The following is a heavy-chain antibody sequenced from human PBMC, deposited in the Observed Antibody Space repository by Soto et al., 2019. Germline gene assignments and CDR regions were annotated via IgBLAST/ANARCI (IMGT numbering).Heavy chain of an antibody. CDR1: GYTLTELS. V-gene: IGHV1-24*01. Sequence: ASVKVSCKVSGYTLTELSMHWVRQAPGKGLEWMGGFDPEDGETIYAQKFQGRVTMTEDTSTDTAYMELSSLRSEDTAVYYCATAGGWYTKIYYYYGMDVWGQGTTVTVSS. J-gene: IGHJ6*02. D-gene: IGHD6-19*01. CDR2: FDPEDGET. CDR3: ATAGGWYTKIYYYYGMDV.